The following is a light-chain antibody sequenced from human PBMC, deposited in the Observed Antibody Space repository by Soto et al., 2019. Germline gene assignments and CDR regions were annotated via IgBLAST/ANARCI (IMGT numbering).Light chain of an antibody. J-gene: IGKJ4*01. CDR2: GAS. CDR3: QQYYDYPPLI. Sequence: EIVMTQSPATLSVSPWERATLSCRASRNINRNLAWYQKKPGQAPRLLISGASTRATGIPARFSGSGSGTEFTLTISSLHSEDLAVYYCQQYYDYPPLIFGGGTKVEIK. CDR1: RNINRN. V-gene: IGKV3-15*01.